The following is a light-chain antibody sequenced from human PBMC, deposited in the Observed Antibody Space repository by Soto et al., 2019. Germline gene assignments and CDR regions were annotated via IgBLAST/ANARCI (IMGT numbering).Light chain of an antibody. CDR2: EDN. V-gene: IGLV6-57*04. CDR1: SCSIASNY. CDR3: QSYDSSNPHVV. Sequence: NFMLTQPHSVSESPGKTVTISCTRSSCSIASNYVQWYQQRPGSAPTTVIYEDNQRPSGVPDRFSGSIDSSSNSASLTISGLKTEDEADYYCQSYDSSNPHVVFGGGTKVTVL. J-gene: IGLJ2*01.